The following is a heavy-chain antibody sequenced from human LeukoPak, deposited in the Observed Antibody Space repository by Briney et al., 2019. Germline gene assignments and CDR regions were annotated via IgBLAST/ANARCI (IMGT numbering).Heavy chain of an antibody. CDR1: GYTFTSYA. CDR2: ISGYNGNT. V-gene: IGHV1-18*01. CDR3: ARSYYDSSGHLDY. D-gene: IGHD3-22*01. J-gene: IGHJ4*02. Sequence: ASVKVSCKASGYTFTSYAISWVRQVPGQGLEWMGWISGYNGNTVYAQQFQGRVTMTTDTSTSTVYMDLRSLRSDDTAEYYCARSYYDSSGHLDYWGQGTLVTVSS.